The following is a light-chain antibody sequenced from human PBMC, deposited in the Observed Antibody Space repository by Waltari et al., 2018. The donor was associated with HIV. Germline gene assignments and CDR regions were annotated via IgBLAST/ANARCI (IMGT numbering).Light chain of an antibody. CDR2: DNT. J-gene: IGLJ1*01. CDR1: SSNIGAGSA. Sequence: QSVLTQPPSVSGALGQRVTISCTARSSNIGAGSAVPWYQPLPGRAPKLLIYDNTNRPSGVPDRFSGSKSGTSAALAITGLQAVDETDYYCQSYDTSLSASVFGTGTKVTVL. CDR3: QSYDTSLSASV. V-gene: IGLV1-40*01.